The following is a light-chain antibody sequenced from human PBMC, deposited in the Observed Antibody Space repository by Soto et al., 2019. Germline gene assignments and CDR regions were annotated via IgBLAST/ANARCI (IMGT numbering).Light chain of an antibody. J-gene: IGKJ4*01. Sequence: DIQMTQSPSSVSASVGDRVTITCRASQGISSRLAWYQQKPGKAPNLLIYAASSLQSGVPSRFSGSGAETDFTLTIGSLQPEDFVTYYCQQSNSLPLTFGGGTKVEIK. CDR3: QQSNSLPLT. CDR2: AAS. CDR1: QGISSR. V-gene: IGKV1-12*01.